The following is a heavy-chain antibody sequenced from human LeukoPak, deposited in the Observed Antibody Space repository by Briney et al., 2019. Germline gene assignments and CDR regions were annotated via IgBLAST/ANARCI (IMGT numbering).Heavy chain of an antibody. D-gene: IGHD3-10*01. Sequence: GGSLRLSCAASGFTFSSYWMTWVRQAPGKGLEWVANIREDGSEKYYVDSVKGRFTISRDNAKNSLYLQVNSLRAEDTAVYYCARDCQIGRRDWFDPWGQGTLVTVSS. CDR1: GFTFSSYW. CDR2: IREDGSEK. CDR3: ARDCQIGRRDWFDP. V-gene: IGHV3-7*01. J-gene: IGHJ5*02.